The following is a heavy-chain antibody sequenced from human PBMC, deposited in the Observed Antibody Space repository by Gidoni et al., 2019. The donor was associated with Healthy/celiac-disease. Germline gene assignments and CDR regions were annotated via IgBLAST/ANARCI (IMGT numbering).Heavy chain of an antibody. V-gene: IGHV1-18*01. CDR1: GYTFTSYG. Sequence: QVQLVQSGAEVKKPGASVKVSCKASGYTFTSYGISRVRQAPGQGLEWMGWISAYNGNTNYAQKLQGRVTMTTDTSTSTAYMELRSLRSDDTAVYYCARDPKSIAVARLEAFDIWGQGTMVTVSS. CDR2: ISAYNGNT. D-gene: IGHD6-19*01. CDR3: ARDPKSIAVARLEAFDI. J-gene: IGHJ3*02.